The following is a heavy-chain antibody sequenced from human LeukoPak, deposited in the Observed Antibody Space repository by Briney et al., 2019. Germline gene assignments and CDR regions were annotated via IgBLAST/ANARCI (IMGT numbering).Heavy chain of an antibody. V-gene: IGHV1-69*05. CDR3: AREAAKTHYYDSS. Sequence: SVKVSCKASGGTFSSYAISWVRQAPGQGLEWMGGIIPISGTANYAQKFQGRVTITTDESTSTAYMELSSLRSEDTAVYYCAREAAKTHYYDSSWGQGTLVTVSS. CDR1: GGTFSSYA. J-gene: IGHJ4*02. CDR2: IIPISGTA. D-gene: IGHD3-22*01.